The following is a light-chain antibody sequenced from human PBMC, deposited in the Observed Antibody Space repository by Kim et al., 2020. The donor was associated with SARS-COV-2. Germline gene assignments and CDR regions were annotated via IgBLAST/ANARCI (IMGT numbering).Light chain of an antibody. J-gene: IGKJ2*01. CDR3: QQYNSS. CDR1: QSISTW. CDR2: KAS. Sequence: DIQMTQSPSTLSASVGDRVIITCRASQSISTWLAWYQQKPGKAPKLLIYKASTLESGVPSRFSGSGSGTEFTLTNSSLQPDDFATYYCQQYNSSFGQGTKLEI. V-gene: IGKV1-5*03.